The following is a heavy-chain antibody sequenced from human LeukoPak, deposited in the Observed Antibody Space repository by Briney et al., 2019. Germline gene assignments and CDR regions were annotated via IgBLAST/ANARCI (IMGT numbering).Heavy chain of an antibody. CDR3: VRGLSPAYGGHYYDAFDF. V-gene: IGHV3-7*01. CDR1: GFTFTTYW. D-gene: IGHD4-23*01. CDR2: IKRDGSVK. Sequence: GGSLRLSCAASGFTFTTYWMAWVRQAPGKGLEWVANIKRDGSVKYYVDSVKDRFTISRDNAKNSLYLQMNSLRAEDTALYYCVRGLSPAYGGHYYDAFDFWGQGTMVTVSS. J-gene: IGHJ3*01.